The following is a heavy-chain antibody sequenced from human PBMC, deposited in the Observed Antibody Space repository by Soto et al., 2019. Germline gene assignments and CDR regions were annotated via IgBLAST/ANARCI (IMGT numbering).Heavy chain of an antibody. CDR1: GGSISNYY. V-gene: IGHV4-59*08. D-gene: IGHD3-3*01. J-gene: IGHJ4*02. Sequence: SETLSLTCTVSGGSISNYYWSWIRQPPGKGLEWIGYIHYSGNTKYNPSLKSRVTISADTSKNQFSLKLSSVTAADTAVYYCARGHYDFWSGYFATIDYWGQGTLVTVSS. CDR2: IHYSGNT. CDR3: ARGHYDFWSGYFATIDY.